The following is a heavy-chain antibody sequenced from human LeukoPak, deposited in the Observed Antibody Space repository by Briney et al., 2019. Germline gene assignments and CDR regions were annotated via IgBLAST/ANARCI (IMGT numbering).Heavy chain of an antibody. CDR3: AKDQAEYSGSYSVSPLDY. D-gene: IGHD1-26*01. Sequence: GGSLRLSWAASGFTFSSYGMHWVRQAPGKGLEWVAVISYDGSNKYYADSMKGRFTISRDNSKNTLYPQMNSLRAEDTAVYYCAKDQAEYSGSYSVSPLDYWGQGTLVTVSS. CDR2: ISYDGSNK. CDR1: GFTFSSYG. V-gene: IGHV3-30*18. J-gene: IGHJ4*02.